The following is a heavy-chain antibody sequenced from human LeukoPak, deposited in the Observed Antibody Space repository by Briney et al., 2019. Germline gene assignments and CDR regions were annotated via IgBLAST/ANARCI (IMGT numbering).Heavy chain of an antibody. CDR1: GLTVSNNY. V-gene: IGHV3-23*01. Sequence: GGSLRLSCAASGLTVSNNYMSWVRQAPGKGLEWVSHISDTVRDTWYANSVKGRFIISRDNSRDTVYLQMSSLRPEDTALYFCAKDNYGGIFASWGQGTLVTVSS. J-gene: IGHJ4*02. D-gene: IGHD4-17*01. CDR2: ISDTVRDT. CDR3: AKDNYGGIFAS.